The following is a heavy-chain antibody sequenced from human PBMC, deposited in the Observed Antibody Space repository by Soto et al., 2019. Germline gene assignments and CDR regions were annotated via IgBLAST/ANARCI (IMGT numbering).Heavy chain of an antibody. Sequence: EVQLVESGGGLVQPGGSLRLSCAASGFTFSSYEMNWVRQAPGKGLEWVSYISSSGSTIYYADSVKGRFTISRDNAKNSLYLQMNSLRAEDTAVYYCARAHTIAVAGQDYFDYWGHGTLVTVSS. V-gene: IGHV3-48*03. CDR3: ARAHTIAVAGQDYFDY. D-gene: IGHD6-19*01. CDR2: ISSSGSTI. J-gene: IGHJ4*01. CDR1: GFTFSSYE.